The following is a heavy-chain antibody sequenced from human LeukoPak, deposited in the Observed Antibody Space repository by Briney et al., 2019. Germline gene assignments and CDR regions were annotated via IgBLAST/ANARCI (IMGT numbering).Heavy chain of an antibody. Sequence: KPGGSLRLSCAASGFTFSDYYMSWIRQAPGKGLEWVSYISSSGSTIYYADSVKGRFTISRDNAKNSLYLQMNSLRAEDTAVYYCAREILYYYYYYYMDVWGKGTTVTVSS. D-gene: IGHD2-8*01. CDR1: GFTFSDYY. J-gene: IGHJ6*03. CDR2: ISSSGSTI. CDR3: AREILYYYYYYYMDV. V-gene: IGHV3-11*04.